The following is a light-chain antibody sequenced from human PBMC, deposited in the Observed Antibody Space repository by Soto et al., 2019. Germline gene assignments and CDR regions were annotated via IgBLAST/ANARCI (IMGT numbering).Light chain of an antibody. CDR3: QQYDTLPPYT. J-gene: IGKJ2*01. Sequence: DIQMTQSPSSLSASVGDRVTITCRASQSISSYLNWYQQKPGKAPKLLIYAASSLQSGVPSRFSGSGSGTDFTLTISSLQPEDIATYYCQQYDTLPPYTFGQGTKVDIK. CDR2: AAS. V-gene: IGKV1-39*01. CDR1: QSISSY.